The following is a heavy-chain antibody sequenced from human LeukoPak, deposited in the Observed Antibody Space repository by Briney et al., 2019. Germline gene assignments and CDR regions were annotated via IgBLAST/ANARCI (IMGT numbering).Heavy chain of an antibody. Sequence: PGGSLRLSCAASGFTFSSYWMSWVRQAPGKGLEWVANIKQDGSEKYYVDSVKGRFTISRDNAKNSLYLQMNSLRAEDTAVYYCVRGLGDYADYYYYMDVWGKGTTVTVSS. J-gene: IGHJ6*03. CDR3: VRGLGDYADYYYYMDV. D-gene: IGHD4-17*01. CDR2: IKQDGSEK. CDR1: GFTFSSYW. V-gene: IGHV3-7*01.